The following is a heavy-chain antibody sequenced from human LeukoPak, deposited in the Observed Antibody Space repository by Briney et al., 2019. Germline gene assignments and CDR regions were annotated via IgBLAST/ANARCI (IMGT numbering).Heavy chain of an antibody. CDR3: AHRVAYSSRIKY. CDR1: GFSLSTSKMG. CDR2: IYWDDDK. Sequence: KSGPTLVNPTQTLTLTCTFSGFSLSTSKMGVGWIRQPPGKALEWLALIYWDDDKRYSPPLESRLTITKDTSKNQVVLTMTNMAPVDTGIYYCAHRVAYSSRIKYWGQGAPVTVSS. J-gene: IGHJ4*02. V-gene: IGHV2-5*02. D-gene: IGHD6-13*01.